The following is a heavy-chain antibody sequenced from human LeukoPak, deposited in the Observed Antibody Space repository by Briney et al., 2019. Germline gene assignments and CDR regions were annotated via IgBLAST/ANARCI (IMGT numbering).Heavy chain of an antibody. Sequence: GGSLRLSCAASGFPFSTYAMSWVRQAPGKGLEWVSSIRGSDGSTYYADSVKGRFAISRDNSKNTLYLQMNSLRAEDTAVYYCARGLLVWGKGTTVTVSS. CDR1: GFPFSTYA. J-gene: IGHJ6*04. CDR3: ARGLLV. V-gene: IGHV3-23*01. D-gene: IGHD2-15*01. CDR2: IRGSDGST.